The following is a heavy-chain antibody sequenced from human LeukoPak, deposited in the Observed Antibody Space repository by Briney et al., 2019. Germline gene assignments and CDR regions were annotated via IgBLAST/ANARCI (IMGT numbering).Heavy chain of an antibody. Sequence: GGSLRLSCAASGFTFSSYDMHWVRQAPGKGLEWVAFIQYDGSNKYYADSVKGRFTISRDNSKNTLYMQMNSLRVEDTAVYYCAKDLTVTDDNWGQGTLVTVSS. CDR3: AKDLTVTDDN. J-gene: IGHJ4*02. CDR2: IQYDGSNK. V-gene: IGHV3-30*02. CDR1: GFTFSSYD. D-gene: IGHD2-21*02.